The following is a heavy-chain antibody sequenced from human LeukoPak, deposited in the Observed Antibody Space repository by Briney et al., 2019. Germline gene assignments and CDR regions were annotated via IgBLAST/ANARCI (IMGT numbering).Heavy chain of an antibody. V-gene: IGHV3-21*01. Sequence: GGSLRLSCAASGFTFSSYSMNWVRQAPGKGLEWVSSISSSSSYIYYADSVKGRFTISRDNAKNSLYLQMNSLRAEDTAVYYCARGPMVRGVFIRRSKSGYFDYWGQGTLVTVSS. CDR3: ARGPMVRGVFIRRSKSGYFDY. CDR2: ISSSSSYI. D-gene: IGHD3-10*01. CDR1: GFTFSSYS. J-gene: IGHJ4*02.